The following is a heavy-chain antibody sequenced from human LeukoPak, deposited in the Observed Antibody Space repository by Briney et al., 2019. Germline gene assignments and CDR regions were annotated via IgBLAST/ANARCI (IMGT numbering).Heavy chain of an antibody. CDR2: ISTSGTP. D-gene: IGHD2-15*01. J-gene: IGHJ3*01. CDR1: GFTFSKFA. CDR3: AKDSVSQNGIFDPFDV. V-gene: IGHV3-23*01. Sequence: PGGSLRLSCAAAGFTFSKFAMSWVRQAPGKGLEWVSLISTSGTPHYADSVKGRFTISRDNSKNTLYLQINSLRAEDTAVYYCAKDSVSQNGIFDPFDVWGLGTLVTVSS.